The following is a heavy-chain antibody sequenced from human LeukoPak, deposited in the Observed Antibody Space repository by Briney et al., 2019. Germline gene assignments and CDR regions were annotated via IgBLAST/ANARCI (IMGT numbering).Heavy chain of an antibody. J-gene: IGHJ4*02. CDR1: GFTFSSYG. V-gene: IGHV3-30*03. CDR3: ARSGPHHNFDY. CDR2: ISHDGSNK. Sequence: PGGSLRLSCAASGFTFSSYGMHWVRQAPGKGLEWVAVISHDGSNKYYADSVKGRFTISRDNSKNTLYLQMNSLRAEDTAVYYCARSGPHHNFDYWGQGTLVTVSS. D-gene: IGHD6-25*01.